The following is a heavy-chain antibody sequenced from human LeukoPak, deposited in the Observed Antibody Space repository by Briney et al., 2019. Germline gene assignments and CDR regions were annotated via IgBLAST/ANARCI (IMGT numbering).Heavy chain of an antibody. CDR1: GFTFTNYW. J-gene: IGHJ4*02. CDR3: ARDRVWTVLY. Sequence: HTGGSLRLTCAASGFTFTNYWMSWVHQAPGKGLEWVANINQDGGEQYYMESVKGRFTISRDNAKNSLYLQMNSLRAEDTAVYYCARDRVWTVLYWGQGTLVTVSS. D-gene: IGHD6-13*01. CDR2: INQDGGEQ. V-gene: IGHV3-7*01.